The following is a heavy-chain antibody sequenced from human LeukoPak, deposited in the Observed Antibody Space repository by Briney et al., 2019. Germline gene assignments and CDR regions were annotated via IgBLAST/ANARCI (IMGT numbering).Heavy chain of an antibody. CDR3: ARGRGLEGEYSSSYSLAHYYFDY. J-gene: IGHJ4*02. V-gene: IGHV4-34*01. D-gene: IGHD6-6*01. CDR2: INHSGST. Sequence: PSETLSLICAVYGGSFSGYYWSWIRQPPGKGLEWIGEINHSGSTNYNPSLKSRVTISVDTSKNQFSLKLSSVTAADTAVYYCARGRGLEGEYSSSYSLAHYYFDYWGQGTLVTVSS. CDR1: GGSFSGYY.